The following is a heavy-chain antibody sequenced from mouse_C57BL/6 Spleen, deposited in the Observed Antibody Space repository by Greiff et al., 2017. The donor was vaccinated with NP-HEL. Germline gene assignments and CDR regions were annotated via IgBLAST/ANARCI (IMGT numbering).Heavy chain of an antibody. CDR2: ISYDGSN. CDR3: AKLLRLSWFAY. CDR1: GYSITSGYY. Sequence: EVQLQQSGPGLVKPSQSLSLTCSVTGYSITSGYYWNWIRQFPGNKLEWMGYISYDGSNNYNPSLKNRISITRDTSKNQFFLKLNSVTTEDTATYYCAKLLRLSWFAYWGQGTLVTVSA. V-gene: IGHV3-6*01. J-gene: IGHJ3*01. D-gene: IGHD1-1*01.